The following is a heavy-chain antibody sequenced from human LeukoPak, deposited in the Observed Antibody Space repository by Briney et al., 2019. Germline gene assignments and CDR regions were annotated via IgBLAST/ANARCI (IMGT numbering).Heavy chain of an antibody. CDR2: IYYSGST. J-gene: IGHJ3*02. D-gene: IGHD4-17*01. CDR1: GGSISSSSYY. V-gene: IGHV4-30-4*08. Sequence: KSSETLSLTCTVSGGSISSSSYYWGWIPQPPGKGRELFGYIYYSGSTYYNPSLKSRVTISVDTSKNQFSLKLSSVTAADTAVYYCARASDYGDYSVGPAFDIWGQGTMVTVSS. CDR3: ARASDYGDYSVGPAFDI.